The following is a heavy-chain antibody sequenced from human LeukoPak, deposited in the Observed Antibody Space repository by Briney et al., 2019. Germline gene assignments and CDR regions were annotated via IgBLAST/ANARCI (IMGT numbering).Heavy chain of an antibody. Sequence: GGSLRLSCAASGNYWMHWVRQAPGKGLVWVSHINSDGSWTSYADSVKGRFTISKDNAKNTVYLQMNSLRAEDTAVYYCAREGSGYEYGMDDWGQGTTVTVSS. CDR3: AREGSGYEYGMDD. J-gene: IGHJ6*02. CDR1: GNYW. V-gene: IGHV3-74*01. CDR2: INSDGSWT. D-gene: IGHD3-10*01.